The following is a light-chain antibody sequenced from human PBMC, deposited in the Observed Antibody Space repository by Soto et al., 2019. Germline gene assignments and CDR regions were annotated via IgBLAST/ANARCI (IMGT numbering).Light chain of an antibody. CDR2: EVS. CDR1: SSDVGGYNY. V-gene: IGLV2-14*01. J-gene: IGLJ1*01. Sequence: QSVLTQPASVSGSPGQSITISCTGTSSDVGGYNYVSWYQQNPGKAPKLMIYEVSNRPSGVSNRFSGPKSGNTASLTISGLQAEDEADYYCTSYTDATTYVFGTGTKVTVL. CDR3: TSYTDATTYV.